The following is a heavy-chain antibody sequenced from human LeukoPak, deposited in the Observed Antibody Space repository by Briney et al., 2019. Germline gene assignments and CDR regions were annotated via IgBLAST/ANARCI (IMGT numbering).Heavy chain of an antibody. CDR2: TRGSGTVT. J-gene: IGHJ4*02. Sequence: PGGSLRLSCAASGFTFTSYAMSWVRQPPGKGLEWVSVTRGSGTVTYFADSVKGRFTVSRDNSKNTLYLQMSSLRAEDTAIYYCAKSLDYDGGVLWALPQYWGQGTLVTVSS. V-gene: IGHV3-23*01. D-gene: IGHD3-22*01. CDR1: GFTFTSYA. CDR3: AKSLDYDGGVLWALPQY.